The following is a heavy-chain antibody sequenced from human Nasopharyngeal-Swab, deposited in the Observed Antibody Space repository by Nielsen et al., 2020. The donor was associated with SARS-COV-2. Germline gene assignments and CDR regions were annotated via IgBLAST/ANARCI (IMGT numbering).Heavy chain of an antibody. CDR3: ARTFNLRGIAEAGNVGDL. V-gene: IGHV3-9*01. CDR2: ISWNSGSM. CDR1: GFTFDDYA. J-gene: IGHJ3*01. Sequence: SLKISCAASGFTFDDYAMHWVRQAPGKGLEWVSGISWNSGSMGYADSVKGRFTISRDNAKNSLYLQMNSLRAEDTAVYYCARTFNLRGIAEAGNVGDLWGLGTMVIVSS. D-gene: IGHD6-19*01.